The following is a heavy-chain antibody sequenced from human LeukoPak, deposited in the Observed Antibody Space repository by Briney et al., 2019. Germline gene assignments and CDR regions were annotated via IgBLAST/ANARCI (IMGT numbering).Heavy chain of an antibody. V-gene: IGHV3-48*03. CDR2: ISSSGSTK. CDR1: GFNFSNYE. Sequence: GGSLRLSCEASGFNFSNYEMNWVRQAPGKGLEWVSDISSSGSTKYYADSVKGRFTISRDNAKSSPFLQMNSLRAEDTAVYYCAREGIMAGCDFWGQGTLVTVSS. D-gene: IGHD2-8*01. J-gene: IGHJ4*02. CDR3: AREGIMAGCDF.